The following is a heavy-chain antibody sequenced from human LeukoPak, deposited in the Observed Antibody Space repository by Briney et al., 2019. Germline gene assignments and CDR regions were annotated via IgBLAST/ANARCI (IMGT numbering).Heavy chain of an antibody. CDR3: ARGIGTSYESSRDAFDI. J-gene: IGHJ3*02. CDR1: GYSISSGYY. D-gene: IGHD3-22*01. Sequence: TLSLTCTVSGYSISSGYYWSWIRQPAGKGLEWIGRIYSPGTNYNYNPSLKSRVTISIDTSKNQFSLKLTSVTAGDTAVYYCARGIGTSYESSRDAFDIWGQGTMVTVSS. V-gene: IGHV4-61*02. CDR2: IYSPGTN.